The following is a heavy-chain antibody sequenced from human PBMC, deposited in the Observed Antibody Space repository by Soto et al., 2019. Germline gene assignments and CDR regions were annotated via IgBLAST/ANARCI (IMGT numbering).Heavy chain of an antibody. CDR3: ARDGLPDDFRSGGFWFDP. D-gene: IGHD3-3*01. CDR2: ISQDGSYV. V-gene: IGHV3-30-3*01. Sequence: QVQLVESGGGVVQPGRSLRLSCVASGFTFSTFAFHWVRQGPGKGLEWVALISQDGSYVHYADSVKGRFTISRDTSKNTIYMQMNSLRVDDTAVYYCARDGLPDDFRSGGFWFDPWGQGTLVTVSS. J-gene: IGHJ5*02. CDR1: GFTFSTFA.